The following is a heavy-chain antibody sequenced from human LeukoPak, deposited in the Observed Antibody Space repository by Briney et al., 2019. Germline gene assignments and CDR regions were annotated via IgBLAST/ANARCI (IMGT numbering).Heavy chain of an antibody. J-gene: IGHJ4*02. V-gene: IGHV5-10-1*01. CDR3: ARLDVDTAMPEEYY. Sequence: GESLPISCMGSGYTSTIYWVSWVRQMPGKGLGWMGRIGPSDSSPNYSPPFQGHVTISADKSISTAYLQRSSLKASDTAMYYCARLDVDTAMPEEYYWGQGALGTVSS. CDR1: GYTSTIYW. CDR2: IGPSDSSP. D-gene: IGHD5-18*01.